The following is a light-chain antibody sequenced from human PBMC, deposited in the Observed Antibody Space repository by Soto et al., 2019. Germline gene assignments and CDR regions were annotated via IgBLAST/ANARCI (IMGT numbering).Light chain of an antibody. CDR2: KDS. J-gene: IGLJ1*01. Sequence: YELTKPPSVKVAPGQTARITCSGDALPKQYAYWYQQKPGQAPVLVIYKDSERPSGIPERFSGSSSGTTVTLTISGVQAEDEADYYCQSADSSGTYGVFGTGTKVTVL. CDR1: ALPKQY. V-gene: IGLV3-25*03. CDR3: QSADSSGTYGV.